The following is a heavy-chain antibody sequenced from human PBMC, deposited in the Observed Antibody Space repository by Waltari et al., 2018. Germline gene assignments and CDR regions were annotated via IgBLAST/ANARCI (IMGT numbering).Heavy chain of an antibody. D-gene: IGHD5-18*01. CDR1: GFTFSSYS. CDR2: ISRSSIDI. Sequence: EVQLVESGGGLVKPGGSLRLSCAASGFTFSSYSMNWVRQAPGKGRGGWSAISRSSIDIYYADSVKVRVTISRDNAKNSLYLQMNSLRAEDTAVYYCARGWSGYSYGYGYWGQGTLVTVSS. CDR3: ARGWSGYSYGYGY. J-gene: IGHJ4*02. V-gene: IGHV3-21*01.